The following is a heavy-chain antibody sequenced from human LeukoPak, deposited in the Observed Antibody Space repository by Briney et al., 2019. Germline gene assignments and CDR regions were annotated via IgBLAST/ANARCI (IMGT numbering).Heavy chain of an antibody. CDR1: GGSISSYY. J-gene: IGHJ4*02. CDR2: IYHSGST. D-gene: IGHD3-3*01. V-gene: IGHV4-59*08. CDR3: ARLPRPSYYDFRLDY. Sequence: SETLSLTCTVSGGSISSYYWSWLRQPPGKGLEWIGDIYHSGSTNYNTSLKSRVTISVDTSKNQFSLKLSSVTAADTAVYYCARLPRPSYYDFRLDYWGQGTLVTVSS.